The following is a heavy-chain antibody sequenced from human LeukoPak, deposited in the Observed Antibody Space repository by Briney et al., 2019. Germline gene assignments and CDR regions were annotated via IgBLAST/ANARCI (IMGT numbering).Heavy chain of an antibody. Sequence: GGSLRLSCAASGFTFSSYAMSWVRQAPGKGLEWVSAISGSGGSTYYADSVKGRFTISRDNSKNTLYLQMNSLRAEDTALYYCAKFGSGMNFFYFDFWGQGTLVTVSS. CDR2: ISGSGGST. D-gene: IGHD3-10*01. J-gene: IGHJ4*02. V-gene: IGHV3-23*01. CDR1: GFTFSSYA. CDR3: AKFGSGMNFFYFDF.